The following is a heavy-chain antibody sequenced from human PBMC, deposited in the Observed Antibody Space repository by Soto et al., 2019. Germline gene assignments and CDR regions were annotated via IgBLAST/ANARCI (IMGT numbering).Heavy chain of an antibody. CDR2: INAGDGNT. CDR1: GYTFTSYA. V-gene: IGHV1-3*01. Sequence: ASVKVSCKASGYTFTSYAMHWVRQAPGQRLEWMGWINAGDGNTKYSQKFQGRVTITRDTSASTAYMELSSLRSDDTAVYYCAREAWGYCSSISCYAMDVWAKGTTVTVSS. J-gene: IGHJ6*04. CDR3: AREAWGYCSSISCYAMDV. D-gene: IGHD2-2*01.